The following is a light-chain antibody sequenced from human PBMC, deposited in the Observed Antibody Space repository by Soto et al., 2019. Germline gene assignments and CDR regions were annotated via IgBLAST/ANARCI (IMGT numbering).Light chain of an antibody. CDR1: QSISSW. V-gene: IGKV1-5*01. J-gene: IGKJ1*01. Sequence: DIQMTQSPSTLSASVGDRVTITLRASQSISSWLAWYQQKPGKAPKLLIYDASSLESGVPSRFSGSGSGTEFTLTISSLQPDDFATYYCQQYNSYSRTFGQGTKVDIK. CDR3: QQYNSYSRT. CDR2: DAS.